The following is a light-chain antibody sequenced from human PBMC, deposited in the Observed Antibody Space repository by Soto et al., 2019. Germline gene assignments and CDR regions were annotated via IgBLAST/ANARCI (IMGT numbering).Light chain of an antibody. CDR2: EVS. CDR1: TSDISTYNY. CDR3: SSYTSTNIRL. Sequence: QSALTQPASVSGSPGQSITISCTGTTSDISTYNYVSWYQQHPGKAPKLIIFEVSNRPSGVSHRFSGSKSANTASLTISGLQPDDEADYHCSSYTSTNIRLFGGGTKLTVL. V-gene: IGLV2-14*01. J-gene: IGLJ3*02.